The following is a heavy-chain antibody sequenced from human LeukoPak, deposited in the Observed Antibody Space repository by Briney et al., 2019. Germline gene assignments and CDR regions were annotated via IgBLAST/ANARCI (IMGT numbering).Heavy chain of an antibody. CDR2: IRYDGSNK. V-gene: IGHV3-30*02. CDR1: GFTVSSNY. J-gene: IGHJ4*02. D-gene: IGHD2-2*01. CDR3: AKDHCSSTTCYGSPGY. Sequence: PGGSLRLPCAASGFTVSSNYMSWVRQAPGKGLEWVAFIRYDGSNKYYADSVKGRFTISRDNSKNTLYLQMNSLRAEDTAVYYCAKDHCSSTTCYGSPGYWGQGTLVTVSS.